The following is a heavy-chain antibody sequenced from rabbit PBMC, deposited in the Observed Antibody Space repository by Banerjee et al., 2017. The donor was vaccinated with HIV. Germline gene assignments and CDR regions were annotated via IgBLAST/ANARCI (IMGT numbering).Heavy chain of an antibody. V-gene: IGHV1S40*01. CDR1: GIDFSSYYY. CDR3: ARDLAGVTGWNFNL. Sequence: QSLEESGGDLVKPGASLTLTCKASGIDFSSYYYVCWVRQAPGKGLEWIACIDSGTDNTYYTNWAKGRFTISETSSTTVTLQMTSLTAADTATYFCARDLAGVTGWNFNLWGPGTLVTVS. CDR2: IDSGTDNT. J-gene: IGHJ4*01. D-gene: IGHD4-1*01.